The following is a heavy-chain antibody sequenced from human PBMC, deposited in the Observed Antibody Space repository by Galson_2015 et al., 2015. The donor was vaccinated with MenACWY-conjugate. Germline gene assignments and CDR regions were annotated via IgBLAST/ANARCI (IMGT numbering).Heavy chain of an antibody. D-gene: IGHD3-10*01. V-gene: IGHV3-23*01. CDR3: AKDPNYYGSGSYFDY. CDR2: ISGSGGST. J-gene: IGHJ4*02. Sequence: SLRLSCAASGFTFSSYSMNWVRQAPGKGLEWVSAISGSGGSTYYADSVKGRFTISRDNSKNTLYLQMNSLRAEDTAVYYCAKDPNYYGSGSYFDYWGQGTLVTVSS. CDR1: GFTFSSYS.